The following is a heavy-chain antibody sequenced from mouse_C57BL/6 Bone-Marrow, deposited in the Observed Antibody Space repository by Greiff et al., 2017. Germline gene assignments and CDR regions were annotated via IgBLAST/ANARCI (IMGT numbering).Heavy chain of an antibody. CDR1: GFSLTSYA. CDR2: IWTGGGI. CDR3: ARDDYDYFDY. Sequence: QVQLKESGPGLVAPSQSLSITCTVSGFSLTSYAISWVRQPPGKGLEWLGVIWTGGGINYNSALKSRLSISKDNSKSQVFLKMNSLQTDDTARYYCARDDYDYFDYWGQGTTLTVSS. J-gene: IGHJ2*01. D-gene: IGHD2-4*01. V-gene: IGHV2-9-1*01.